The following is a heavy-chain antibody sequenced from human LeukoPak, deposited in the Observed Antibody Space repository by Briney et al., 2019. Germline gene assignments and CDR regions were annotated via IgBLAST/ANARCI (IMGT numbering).Heavy chain of an antibody. D-gene: IGHD4-11*01. Sequence: GGSLRLSCAASGFTFSNYALRGVRQAPGKGLEWVSAISGSGGSTYYADSVKGRFTISRDNSKNTLYLQMNSLRAEDTAVYYCAKVSEGAYSYDAFDIWGQGTMVTVSS. CDR3: AKVSEGAYSYDAFDI. J-gene: IGHJ3*02. V-gene: IGHV3-23*01. CDR1: GFTFSNYA. CDR2: ISGSGGST.